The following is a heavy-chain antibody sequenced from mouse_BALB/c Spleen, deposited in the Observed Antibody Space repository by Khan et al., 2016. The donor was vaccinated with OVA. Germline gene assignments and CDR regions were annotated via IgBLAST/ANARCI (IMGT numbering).Heavy chain of an antibody. CDR2: INPSSGYT. CDR3: GRIPIPPYHFDY. J-gene: IGHJ2*01. V-gene: IGHV1-4*01. Sequence: QVQLKQSGAELARPGASVKMSCKASGYTFTNYTIHWVKQRPGQGLEWIGYINPSSGYTNYNQNYNDKATFTTDRSSSTAYMQLSRLTSDDSAVYYGGRIPIPPYHFDYWGQGTTLTVSA. CDR1: GYTFTNYT.